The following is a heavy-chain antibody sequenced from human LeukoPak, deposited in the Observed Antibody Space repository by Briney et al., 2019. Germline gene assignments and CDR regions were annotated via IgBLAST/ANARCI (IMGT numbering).Heavy chain of an antibody. J-gene: IGHJ3*02. Sequence: PSQTLSLTCTVSGGSISSGGYYWSWIRQHPGKGLEWIGYIYYSGSTNYNPSLRSRVTISVDTSRNQFSLKLSSVTAADTAVYYCARSRSGYSYDHAAFEIWGQGAMVTVSS. D-gene: IGHD5-18*01. CDR1: GGSISSGGYY. CDR2: IYYSGST. V-gene: IGHV4-31*02. CDR3: ARSRSGYSYDHAAFEI.